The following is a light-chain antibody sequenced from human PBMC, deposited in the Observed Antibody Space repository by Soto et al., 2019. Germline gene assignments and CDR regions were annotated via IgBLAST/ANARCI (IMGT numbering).Light chain of an antibody. J-gene: IGKJ2*01. CDR1: QSVSSSY. CDR3: QQYGSSPYT. V-gene: IGKV3-20*01. Sequence: EIVLTQSPGTLSLSPGERATLSCRASQSVSSSYLAWYQQKPGQAPRLLIYGASSRATGIPDRFSGSGSGTDFTLPISRLEPEDFGVYYCQQYGSSPYTFGQGTKLEIK. CDR2: GAS.